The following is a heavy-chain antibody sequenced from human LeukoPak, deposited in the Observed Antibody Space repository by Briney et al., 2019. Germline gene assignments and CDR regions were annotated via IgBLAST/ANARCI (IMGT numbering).Heavy chain of an antibody. J-gene: IGHJ3*02. CDR2: ISAYNGNT. CDR3: ARVDYYDSSPHAFDI. D-gene: IGHD3-22*01. V-gene: IGHV1-18*01. Sequence: ASVKVSCKASGYTFTSYGISWVRQAPGQGLEWMGWISAYNGNTNYAQKFQGRVTMTRDTSISTAYMELSRLRSDDTAVYYCARVDYYDSSPHAFDIWGQGTMVTVSS. CDR1: GYTFTSYG.